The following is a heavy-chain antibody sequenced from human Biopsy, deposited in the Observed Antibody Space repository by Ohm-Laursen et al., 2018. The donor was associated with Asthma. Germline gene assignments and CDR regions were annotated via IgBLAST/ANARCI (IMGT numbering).Heavy chain of an antibody. D-gene: IGHD6-19*01. CDR1: GFSFSNFA. Sequence: SLRLSCAASGFSFSNFAIHWVRQAPGKGLEWVGVISKDASTQDYADSVKGRFTMARDNSKNTLDLQMHSLRVEDTAVYYCARGDSSGWSHYYFDYWGQGTLVTVSS. J-gene: IGHJ4*02. V-gene: IGHV3-30*07. CDR3: ARGDSSGWSHYYFDY. CDR2: ISKDASTQ.